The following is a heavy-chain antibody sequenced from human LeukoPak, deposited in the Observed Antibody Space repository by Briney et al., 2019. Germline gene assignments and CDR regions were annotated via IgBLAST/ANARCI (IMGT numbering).Heavy chain of an antibody. CDR2: ISSSSSYI. CDR1: GFTFSSYS. V-gene: IGHV3-21*01. Sequence: GGSLRLSCAASGFTFSSYSMNWVRQAPGKGLEWVSSISSSSSYIYYADSVKGRFTISRDNAKNSLYLQMNSLRADDTAVYYCARVFDSGSQAYFYYMDVWGKGTTVTISS. CDR3: ARVFDSGSQAYFYYMDV. D-gene: IGHD3-10*01. J-gene: IGHJ6*03.